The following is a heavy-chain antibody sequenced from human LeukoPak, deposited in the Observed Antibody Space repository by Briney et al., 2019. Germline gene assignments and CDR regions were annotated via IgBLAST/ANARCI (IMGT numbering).Heavy chain of an antibody. CDR3: AGSYGSGSYYVY. CDR2: IYNGGST. J-gene: IGHJ4*02. Sequence: KPSETLSLTCTVSGASISRDYWTWIRQPPGKGLEWIGYIYNGGSTTYSPSLNSRVTISVDTSKNQFSLKLSSVTAADTAVYYCAGSYGSGSYYVYWGQGTLVTVSS. V-gene: IGHV4-59*12. CDR1: GASISRDY. D-gene: IGHD3-10*01.